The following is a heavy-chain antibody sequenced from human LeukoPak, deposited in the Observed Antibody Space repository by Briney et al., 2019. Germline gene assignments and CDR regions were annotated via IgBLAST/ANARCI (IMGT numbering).Heavy chain of an antibody. D-gene: IGHD6-13*01. CDR2: ISYDGSNK. Sequence: GRSLRLSCAASGFTFSSYGMHWVRQAPGKGLEWVAVISYDGSNKYYADSVKGRFTISRDNSKNTLYLQMNSLRAEDTAVYYTAAGTRLDYWGQGTLVTVSS. J-gene: IGHJ4*02. CDR3: AAGTRLDY. V-gene: IGHV3-30*03. CDR1: GFTFSSYG.